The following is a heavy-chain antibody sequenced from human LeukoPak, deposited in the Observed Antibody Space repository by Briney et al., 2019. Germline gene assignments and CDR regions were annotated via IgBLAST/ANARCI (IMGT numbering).Heavy chain of an antibody. Sequence: ASVKVSCKASGYTFTSYDINWVRQTTGQGLEWMGWMNPNSGNTGYAQKFQGRVTMTTNTSISTAYMELSSLRSEDTAVYYCARREYGSGSYHLVYWGQGTLVTVSS. J-gene: IGHJ4*02. V-gene: IGHV1-8*01. CDR2: MNPNSGNT. CDR3: ARREYGSGSYHLVY. D-gene: IGHD3-10*01. CDR1: GYTFTSYD.